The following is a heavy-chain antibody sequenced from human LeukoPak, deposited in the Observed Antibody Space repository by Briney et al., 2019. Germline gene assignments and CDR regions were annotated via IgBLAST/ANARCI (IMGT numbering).Heavy chain of an antibody. CDR3: ATTLPRNCSSTSCRSYYYYHYMDV. CDR2: IIPIFGTA. Sequence: SVKVSCKASGGTFSSYAISWVRQAPGQGLEWMGGIIPIFGTANYEQKLQGRVTITTDESTSTAYMELSILRSEDTAVYYCATTLPRNCSSTSCRSYYYYHYMDVWGKGTTVTVSS. V-gene: IGHV1-69*05. D-gene: IGHD2-2*01. CDR1: GGTFSSYA. J-gene: IGHJ6*03.